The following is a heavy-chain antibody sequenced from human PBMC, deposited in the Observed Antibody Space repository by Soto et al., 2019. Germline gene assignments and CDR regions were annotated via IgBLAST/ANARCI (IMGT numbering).Heavy chain of an antibody. V-gene: IGHV3-48*03. J-gene: IGHJ4*02. CDR2: ISNRDATI. Sequence: EVQLVESGGGLVQPGGSLRLSCAASGFTFSIYEMNWVRQAPGKGLEWVSYISNRDATIYYADSVKGRFTISRDNAKNSLYLQMNSLRAEDTAVYYCARDYGYNYGFDYWGQGTVVTVSS. D-gene: IGHD5-18*01. CDR1: GFTFSIYE. CDR3: ARDYGYNYGFDY.